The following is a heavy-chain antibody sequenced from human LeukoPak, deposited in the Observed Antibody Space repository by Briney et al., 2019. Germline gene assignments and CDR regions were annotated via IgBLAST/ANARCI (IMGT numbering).Heavy chain of an antibody. D-gene: IGHD3-16*02. V-gene: IGHV3-74*01. Sequence: GGSLRLSCAASGFTFSSYWMHGVRQAPGKGLVWVSRINSDGSSTRYADSVKGRITRYADSVKGRITISRDNAKNTLYLQMSSLRAEDTAVYYCTRSTADRSFFDYWGQGTLVTVSS. CDR2: INSDGSSTRYADSVKGRIT. CDR1: GFTFSSYW. J-gene: IGHJ4*02. CDR3: TRSTADRSFFDY.